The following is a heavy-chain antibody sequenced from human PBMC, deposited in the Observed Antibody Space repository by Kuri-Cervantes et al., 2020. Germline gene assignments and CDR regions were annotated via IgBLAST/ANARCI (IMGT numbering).Heavy chain of an antibody. D-gene: IGHD4-23*01. V-gene: IGHV6-1*01. Sequence: LRLSCVISGDSVSSKSGAWNWIRQSPSRGLEWLGRTYYRSKWKNDYALSVKSRITINPDTSRNQFSLQLNSVTPEDTAVYYCARDGGNSGDLDYWGQGTLVTVSS. CDR1: GDSVSSKSGA. CDR3: ARDGGNSGDLDY. J-gene: IGHJ4*02. CDR2: TYYRSKWKN.